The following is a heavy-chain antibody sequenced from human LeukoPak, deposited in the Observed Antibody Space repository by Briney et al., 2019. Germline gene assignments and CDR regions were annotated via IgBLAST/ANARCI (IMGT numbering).Heavy chain of an antibody. CDR1: GFTFDDYG. J-gene: IGHJ4*02. Sequence: PGGSLRLSCAASGFTFDDYGMSWVRQAPGKGLEWVSSISSSSSYIYYADSVKGRFTISRDNAKNSLYLQMNSLRAEDTAVYYCARGPSSYSLGQLDYWGQGTLVTVSS. CDR2: ISSSSSYI. CDR3: ARGPSSYSLGQLDY. D-gene: IGHD2-21*01. V-gene: IGHV3-21*01.